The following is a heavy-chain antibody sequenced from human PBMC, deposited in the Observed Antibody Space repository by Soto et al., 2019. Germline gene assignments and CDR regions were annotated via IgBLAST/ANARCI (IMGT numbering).Heavy chain of an antibody. J-gene: IGHJ4*02. CDR2: IYYSGSS. CDR3: ARVQYGDYGPGDY. CDR1: GGSISGYF. Sequence: SETLSLTCTVSGGSISGYFWSWIRQPPRKGLEWIGYIYYSGSSKYNPSLKSRVTISVDTSKNQFSLKLRSVTAADTAVYYCARVQYGDYGPGDYWGQGTLVTVSS. V-gene: IGHV4-59*01. D-gene: IGHD4-17*01.